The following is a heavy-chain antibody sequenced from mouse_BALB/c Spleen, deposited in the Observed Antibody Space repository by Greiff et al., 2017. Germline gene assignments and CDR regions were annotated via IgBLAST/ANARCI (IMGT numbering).Heavy chain of an antibody. D-gene: IGHD1-1*01. J-gene: IGHJ4*01. CDR2: ISSGGST. V-gene: IGHV5-6-5*01. CDR3: ARSTDYYAMDY. CDR1: GFTFSSYA. Sequence: EVQGVESGGGLVKPGGSLKLSCAASGFTFSSYAMSWVRQTPEKRLEWVASISSGGSTYYPDSVKGRFTISRDNARNILYLQMSSLRSEDTAMYYCARSTDYYAMDYWGQGTSVTVSS.